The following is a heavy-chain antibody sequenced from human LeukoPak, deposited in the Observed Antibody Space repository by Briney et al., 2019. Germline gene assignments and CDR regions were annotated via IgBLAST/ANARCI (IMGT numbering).Heavy chain of an antibody. D-gene: IGHD3-22*01. V-gene: IGHV3-30-3*01. Sequence: PGGSLRLSCAASGFTFSSYAMHWVRQAPGKGLEWVAVISYDGSNKYYADSVKGRFTISRDNSKNTLYLQMNSLRAEDTAVYYCARDTYYYDSSGYEPFDYWGQGTLVTVSS. CDR2: ISYDGSNK. J-gene: IGHJ4*02. CDR3: ARDTYYYDSSGYEPFDY. CDR1: GFTFSSYA.